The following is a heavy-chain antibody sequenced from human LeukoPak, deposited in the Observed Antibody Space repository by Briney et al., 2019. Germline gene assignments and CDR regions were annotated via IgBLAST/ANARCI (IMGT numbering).Heavy chain of an antibody. CDR2: INRSGST. CDR3: ARRVENRIQLWLRPRFGAFDI. J-gene: IGHJ3*02. V-gene: IGHV4-34*01. CDR1: GGSFSGYY. D-gene: IGHD5-18*01. Sequence: PSETLSPTCAVYGGSFSGYYWSWIRQPPGKGLEWIGEINRSGSTNYNPSLKSRVTISVDTSKNQFSLKLSSVTAADTAVYYCARRVENRIQLWLRPRFGAFDIWGQGTMVTVSS.